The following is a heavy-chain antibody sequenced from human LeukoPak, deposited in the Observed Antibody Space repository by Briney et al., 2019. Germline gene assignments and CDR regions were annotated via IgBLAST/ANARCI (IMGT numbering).Heavy chain of an antibody. CDR3: ARRAYGDYGWYFDY. V-gene: IGHV4-59*12. CDR1: GGXISPYS. CDR2: ISYSGNT. Sequence: SETLSLTCTVSGGXISPYSCSWIRQPPGKGLEWIGYISYSGNTDYNPSLKSRVTISVDTSKNQFSLRLTSVTAADTAVYYCARRAYGDYGWYFDYWGQGILVTVSS. J-gene: IGHJ4*02. D-gene: IGHD4-17*01.